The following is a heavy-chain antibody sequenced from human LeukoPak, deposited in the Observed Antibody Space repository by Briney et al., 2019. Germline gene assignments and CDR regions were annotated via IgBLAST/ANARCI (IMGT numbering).Heavy chain of an antibody. V-gene: IGHV4-59*12. J-gene: IGHJ5*02. CDR2: INHSGNT. CDR3: TRDTLDIAVAGKWFDP. Sequence: SETLSLTCTISCGSISTYYWSWIRQPPGKGLEWIGDINHSGNTNYSPSLNYNPSLKGRVTISVDTSKNQFSLKLSSVTAADTAVYYCTRDTLDIAVAGKWFDPWGQGTLVTVSS. CDR1: CGSISTYY. D-gene: IGHD6-19*01.